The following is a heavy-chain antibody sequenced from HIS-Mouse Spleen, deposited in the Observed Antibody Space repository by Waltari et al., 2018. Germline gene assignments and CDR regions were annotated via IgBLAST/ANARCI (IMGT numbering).Heavy chain of an antibody. CDR2: INPNRGGT. Sequence: QVQLVQSGAEVKKPGASVKVSCKASGYTFTGYYMHWVRQAPGQGLEWMGWINPNRGGTNYAQKFQGRVTMTRDTSISTAYMELSRLRSDDTAVYYCAREGSITKAFDIWGQGTMVTVSS. CDR1: GYTFTGYY. D-gene: IGHD3-3*01. V-gene: IGHV1-2*02. J-gene: IGHJ3*02. CDR3: AREGSITKAFDI.